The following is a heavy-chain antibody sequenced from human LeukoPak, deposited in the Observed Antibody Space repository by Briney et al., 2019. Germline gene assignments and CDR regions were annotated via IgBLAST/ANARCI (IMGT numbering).Heavy chain of an antibody. Sequence: PSETLSLTCTVSGGSISSYYWSWIRQPPGKGLEWIGYIYYSGSTNYNPSLKSRVIISVDTSKNQFSLKLSSVTAADTAVYYCARDHNWNDAGGFDYWGQGTLVTVSS. V-gene: IGHV4-59*01. CDR2: IYYSGST. D-gene: IGHD1-1*01. CDR1: GGSISSYY. CDR3: ARDHNWNDAGGFDY. J-gene: IGHJ4*02.